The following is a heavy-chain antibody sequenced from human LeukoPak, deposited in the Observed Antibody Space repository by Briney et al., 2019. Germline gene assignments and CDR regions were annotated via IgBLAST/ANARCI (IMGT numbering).Heavy chain of an antibody. J-gene: IGHJ5*02. CDR1: GGSISSYY. Sequence: PSETLSLTCTVSGGSISSYYWSWIRQPPGKGLEWIGYIYYSGSTNYNPSLKSRVTISVVTSKNQFSLKLSSVTAADTAVYYCARVLTIDYGDYVGPSGWFDPWGQGTLVTVSS. CDR2: IYYSGST. D-gene: IGHD4-17*01. V-gene: IGHV4-59*01. CDR3: ARVLTIDYGDYVGPSGWFDP.